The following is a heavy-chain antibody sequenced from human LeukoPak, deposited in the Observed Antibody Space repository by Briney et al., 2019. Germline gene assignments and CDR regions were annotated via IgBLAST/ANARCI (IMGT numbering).Heavy chain of an antibody. V-gene: IGHV3-53*01. J-gene: IGHJ3*02. D-gene: IGHD3-10*01. CDR1: GFTVSNNY. CDR2: IYSGGST. CDR3: ARDLVRTMVRGVLLAFDI. Sequence: GGSLRLSCAVSGFTVSNNYMSWVRQAPGKGLEWVSVIYSGGSTYYADSVKGRFTISRDNSKNTLYLQMNSLRAEDTAVYYCARDLVRTMVRGVLLAFDIWGQGTMVTVSS.